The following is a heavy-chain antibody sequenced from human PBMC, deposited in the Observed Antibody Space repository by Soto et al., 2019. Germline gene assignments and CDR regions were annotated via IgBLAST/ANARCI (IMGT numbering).Heavy chain of an antibody. D-gene: IGHD6-19*01. Sequence: QVHLQESGPGLVKPSGTLSLTCAVSGGSITTNWWSWVRQPPGKGLEWIGEIYHSGTTNYNLSLRGRVTITVDKSNNQFSLNLKSVTAADSAIYYCAQHIAVPRTRGFDYWGQRNLVTVSS. V-gene: IGHV4-4*02. CDR2: IYHSGTT. J-gene: IGHJ4*02. CDR3: AQHIAVPRTRGFDY. CDR1: GGSITTNW.